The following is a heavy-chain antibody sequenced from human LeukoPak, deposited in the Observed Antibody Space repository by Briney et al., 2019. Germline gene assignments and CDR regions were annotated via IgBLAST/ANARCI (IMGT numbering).Heavy chain of an antibody. J-gene: IGHJ3*02. CDR1: AFTFSDYA. Sequence: GGSLRLSCAASAFTFSDYAMSWVRQAPGKGLEWVSTISGSGGSTYYADSVKGRFTISRDNSKNTLYLQMSSLRAEDTAVYYCAKNRDMLTDGAFDIWGQGTMVTVSS. CDR3: AKNRDMLTDGAFDI. D-gene: IGHD2-8*01. V-gene: IGHV3-23*01. CDR2: ISGSGGST.